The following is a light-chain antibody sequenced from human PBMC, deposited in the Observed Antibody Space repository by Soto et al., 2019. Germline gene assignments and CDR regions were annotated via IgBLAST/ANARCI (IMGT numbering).Light chain of an antibody. J-gene: IGLJ2*01. CDR3: LLSYNNAAV. CDR2: DTT. Sequence: QAVVTQEPSLTVSPGGPVTLPCGSRTGAVTSGHYPCWFQQKPCQAPRTLIYDTTNKQSWTPARFSGSLLGGKADLTLSGAEPEDEAEYHFLLSYNNAAVFGGCTKLTV. V-gene: IGLV7-46*01. CDR1: TGAVTSGHY.